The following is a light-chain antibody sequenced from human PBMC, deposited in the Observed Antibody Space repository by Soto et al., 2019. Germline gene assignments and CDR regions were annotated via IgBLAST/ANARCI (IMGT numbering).Light chain of an antibody. V-gene: IGKV3-15*01. J-gene: IGKJ1*01. CDR3: QQYYSTPRT. CDR1: QSVSSN. CDR2: AAS. Sequence: EIVMTQSPATLSVSPGERATLSCRASQSVSSNLAWYQQKPGQAPRPLIYAASTRATGIPARFSGSGSGTEFTLTISSLQAEDVAVYYCQQYYSTPRTFGQGTKVDIK.